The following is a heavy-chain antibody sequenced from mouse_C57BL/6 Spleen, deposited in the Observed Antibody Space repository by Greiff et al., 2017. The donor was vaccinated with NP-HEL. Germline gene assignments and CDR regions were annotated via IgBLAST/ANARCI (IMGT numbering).Heavy chain of an antibody. CDR3: HYYGSSYAMDY. J-gene: IGHJ4*01. CDR1: GYTFTSYG. D-gene: IGHD1-1*01. Sequence: VQLQQSGAELARPGASVKLSCKASGYTFTSYGISWVKQRTGQGLEWIGEIYPRSGNTYYNEKFKGKATLTADKSSSTAYMELRSLTSEDAAVYFCHYYGSSYAMDYWGQGTSVTVSS. CDR2: IYPRSGNT. V-gene: IGHV1-81*01.